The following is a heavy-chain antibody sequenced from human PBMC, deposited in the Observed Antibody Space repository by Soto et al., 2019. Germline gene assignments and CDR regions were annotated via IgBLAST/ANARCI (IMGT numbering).Heavy chain of an antibody. CDR2: INHSGST. V-gene: IGHV4-34*01. CDR1: GGSFSGYY. D-gene: IGHD3-10*01. J-gene: IGHJ4*02. Sequence: QVQLQQWGAGLLKPSETLSLTCAVHGGSFSGYYWSWIRQPPGKGLEWIGEINHSGSTNYNPSLKSRVTISVDTSKNQFSLKLSSVTAADTAVYYCARDQLWFGELFFDYWGQGTLVTVSS. CDR3: ARDQLWFGELFFDY.